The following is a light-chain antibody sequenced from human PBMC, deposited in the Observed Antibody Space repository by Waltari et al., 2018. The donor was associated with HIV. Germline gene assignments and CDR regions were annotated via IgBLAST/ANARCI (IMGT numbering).Light chain of an antibody. CDR3: QQRSNWPGIT. J-gene: IGKJ5*01. V-gene: IGKV3-11*01. Sequence: EIVLTQSPATLSLSPGERPTLSCRASQSVSSYLAWYQQKPGQAPRLLIYDASNRATGIPARFSGSGSGTDFTLTISSLEPEDFAVYYCQQRSNWPGITFGQGTRLEIK. CDR2: DAS. CDR1: QSVSSY.